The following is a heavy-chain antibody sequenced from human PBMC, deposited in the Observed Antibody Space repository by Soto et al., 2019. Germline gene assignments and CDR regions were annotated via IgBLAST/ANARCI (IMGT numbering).Heavy chain of an antibody. Sequence: GGSLRLSCAASGFTFSNAWMNWVRQAPGKGLEWVGRIKSKTDGGTTDYAAPVKGRFTISRDDSKNTLYLQMNSLKTEDTAVYYCTTGSRTGRDYYYYYGMDVWGQGTTVTVSS. D-gene: IGHD1-26*01. CDR3: TTGSRTGRDYYYYYGMDV. CDR1: GFTFSNAW. CDR2: IKSKTDGGTT. J-gene: IGHJ6*02. V-gene: IGHV3-15*07.